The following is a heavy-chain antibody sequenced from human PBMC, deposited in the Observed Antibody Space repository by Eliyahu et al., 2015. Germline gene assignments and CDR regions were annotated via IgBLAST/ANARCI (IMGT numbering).Heavy chain of an antibody. CDR3: ARDRGLERRDY. D-gene: IGHD1-1*01. Sequence: EVQLVESGGGLVQPXGSLRLSXXASGFPXSXYSMNWVRQAPGTGLEWVSYISSSSSTIYYADSVKGRFTISRDNAKNSLYLQMNSLRAEDTAVYYCARDRGLERRDYWGQGTLVTVSS. J-gene: IGHJ4*02. CDR2: ISSSSSTI. V-gene: IGHV3-48*01. CDR1: GFPXSXYS.